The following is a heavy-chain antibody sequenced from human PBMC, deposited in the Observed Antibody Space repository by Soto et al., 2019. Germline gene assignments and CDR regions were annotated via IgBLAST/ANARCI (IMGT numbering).Heavy chain of an antibody. V-gene: IGHV4-39*01. CDR3: ARQDIVATIFDY. CDR1: GGSISSSSYY. D-gene: IGHD5-12*01. CDR2: IYYSGST. Sequence: QLQLQESGPGLVKPSETLSLTCTVSGGSISSSSYYWGWIRQPPGKGLEWIGSIYYSGSTYYNPSLKSRVTISVDTSKNQFSLKLSSVTAADTAAYYCARQDIVATIFDYWGQGTLVTVSS. J-gene: IGHJ4*02.